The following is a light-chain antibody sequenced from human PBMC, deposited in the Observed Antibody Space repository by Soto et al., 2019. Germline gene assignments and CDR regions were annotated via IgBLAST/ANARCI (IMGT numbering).Light chain of an antibody. Sequence: EIVLTQSPATLSLSPGERATLSCRASQSVSTYLAWYQQKPGQAPRLLIYDASSRATGIPARFSGSGSGTDFTLTISRLKPEDLAVYYCQQYGGSPQPLGQGTKVEI. J-gene: IGKJ1*01. V-gene: IGKV3-20*01. CDR1: QSVSTY. CDR3: QQYGGSPQP. CDR2: DAS.